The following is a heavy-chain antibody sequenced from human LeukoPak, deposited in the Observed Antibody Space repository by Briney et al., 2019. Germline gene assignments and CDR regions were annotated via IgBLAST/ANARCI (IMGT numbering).Heavy chain of an antibody. CDR1: GFIVSHNY. CDR3: ARGPRYSFY. V-gene: IGHV3-53*01. Sequence: GGSLRLSCAASGFIVSHNYMTWVRQAPGKGLEWISVIYIDGTTYYSDSVKGRFTISRDQANNTLYLQMNTLRDEDTAVYYCARGPRYSFYWGQGTLVSVSS. D-gene: IGHD6-13*01. J-gene: IGHJ4*02. CDR2: IYIDGTT.